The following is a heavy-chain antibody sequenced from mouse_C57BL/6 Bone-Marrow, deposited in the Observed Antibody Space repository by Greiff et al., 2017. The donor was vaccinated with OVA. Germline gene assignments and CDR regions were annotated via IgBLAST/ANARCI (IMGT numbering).Heavy chain of an antibody. D-gene: IGHD2-4*01. V-gene: IGHV1-18*01. CDR3: ARWGLRRNYAMDY. CDR2: INPNNGGT. CDR1: GYTFTDYN. Sequence: EVKLMESGPELVKPGASVKIPCKASGYTFTDYNMDWVKQSHGKSLEWIGDINPNNGGTIYNQKFKGKATLTVDKSSSTAYMELRSLTSEDTAVYYCARWGLRRNYAMDYWGQGTSVTVSS. J-gene: IGHJ4*01.